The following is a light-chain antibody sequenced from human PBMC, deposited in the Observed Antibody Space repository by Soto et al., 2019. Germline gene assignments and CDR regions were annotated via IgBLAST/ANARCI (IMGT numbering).Light chain of an antibody. CDR1: QSVSNY. V-gene: IGKV3-11*01. CDR3: QHLKT. Sequence: EIVLTQSPATLSLSPGERATLSCRASQSVSNYLAWYQHKPGQAPRLLIDNAANRATGIPTRFSGTGSGTDFTLSINTLEPEDSAVYYCQHLKTFGQGTRLEIK. CDR2: NAA. J-gene: IGKJ5*01.